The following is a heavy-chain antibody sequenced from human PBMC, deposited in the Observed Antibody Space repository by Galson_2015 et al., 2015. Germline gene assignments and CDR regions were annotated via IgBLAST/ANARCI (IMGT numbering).Heavy chain of an antibody. CDR2: ISSTSNTI. D-gene: IGHD3-22*01. V-gene: IGHV3-48*02. CDR1: GFTFSSYS. Sequence: SLRLSCAASGFTFSSYSMNWVRQAPGKGLEWVSYISSTSNTIYYADSVKGRFTISRDNAKNSLYLQMNSLSDEDTAVYYCARDPQYYYDSSDYPRLDYWGQGTLVTVPS. J-gene: IGHJ4*02. CDR3: ARDPQYYYDSSDYPRLDY.